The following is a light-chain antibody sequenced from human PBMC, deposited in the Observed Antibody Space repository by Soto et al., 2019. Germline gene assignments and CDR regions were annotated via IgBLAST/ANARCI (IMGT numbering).Light chain of an antibody. J-gene: IGKJ2*01. V-gene: IGKV1-39*01. CDR2: AAS. CDR3: QQSYTTLYT. CDR1: QSITTY. Sequence: DIQMTQSPSSLSASVGDRVTITCRASQSITTYLNWYQQKPGKAPKLLIYAASSLQSGVPSRFSGSGSGTDFTLTISSLQPEDFATYYCQQSYTTLYTFGQGTKVELK.